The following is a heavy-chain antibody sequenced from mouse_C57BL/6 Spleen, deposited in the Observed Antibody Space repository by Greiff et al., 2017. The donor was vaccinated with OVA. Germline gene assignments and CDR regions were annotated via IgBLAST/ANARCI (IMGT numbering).Heavy chain of an antibody. Sequence: VQLKESGAELVRPGASVKLSCTASGFNIKDYYMHWVKQRPEQGLEWIGRIDPEDGDTEYAPKFQGKATMTADTSSNTAYLQLSSLTSEDTAVYYCTTGYSLSYWYFDVWGTGTTVTVSS. CDR2: IDPEDGDT. CDR1: GFNIKDYY. D-gene: IGHD6-5*01. V-gene: IGHV14-1*01. J-gene: IGHJ1*03. CDR3: TTGYSLSYWYFDV.